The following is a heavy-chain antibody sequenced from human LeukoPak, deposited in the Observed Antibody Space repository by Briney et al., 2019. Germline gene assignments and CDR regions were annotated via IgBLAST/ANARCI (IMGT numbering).Heavy chain of an antibody. D-gene: IGHD6-19*01. CDR2: ISWNSVSI. CDR3: VKEGGSSGWYYFDD. Sequence: GGSLRLSCTASGFTFDDYVMHWVRQGPGKGLEWVAGISWNSVSIGYGGSVKGRFTISRDNAKNSLFLQMTSLREEDTALYYCVKEGGSSGWYYFDDWGQGILVTVSS. J-gene: IGHJ4*02. V-gene: IGHV3-9*01. CDR1: GFTFDDYV.